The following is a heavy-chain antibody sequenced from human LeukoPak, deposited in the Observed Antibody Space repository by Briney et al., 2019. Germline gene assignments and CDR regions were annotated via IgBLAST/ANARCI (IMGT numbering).Heavy chain of an antibody. CDR3: ARDYYDSSGYYGDFDY. CDR2: INPNSGGT. V-gene: IGHV1-2*02. Sequence: GGSVKVSCKASGYTFTGYYMHWVRQDPGQGLEWMGWINPNSGGTNYAQKFQGRVTMTRDTSISTAYMELSRLRSDDTAVYYCARDYYDSSGYYGDFDYWGQGTLVTVSS. D-gene: IGHD3-22*01. CDR1: GYTFTGYY. J-gene: IGHJ4*02.